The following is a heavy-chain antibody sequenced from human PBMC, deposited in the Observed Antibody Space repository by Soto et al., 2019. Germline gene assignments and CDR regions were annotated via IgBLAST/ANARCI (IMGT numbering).Heavy chain of an antibody. D-gene: IGHD2-15*01. CDR3: AREGEGEGIVVDTPEYYFDY. J-gene: IGHJ4*02. CDR1: GFTFSSYW. CDR2: IKQDGSEK. V-gene: IGHV3-7*01. Sequence: GGSLRLSCAASGFTFSSYWMSWVRQAPGKGLEWVANIKQDGSEKYYVDSVKGRFTISRDNAKNSLYLQMNSLRAEDTAVYYCAREGEGEGIVVDTPEYYFDYWGQGTLVTVSS.